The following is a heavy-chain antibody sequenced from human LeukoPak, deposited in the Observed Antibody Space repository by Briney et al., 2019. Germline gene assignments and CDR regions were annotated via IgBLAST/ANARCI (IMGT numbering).Heavy chain of an antibody. V-gene: IGHV4-39*01. Sequence: PSETLSLTCTVSGGSISSSSYYWGWIRQPPGKGLEWIGSIYYSGSTYYNPSLKSRVTISVDTSKNQFSLKLSSVTAADTAVYYCARGEGYCSSTSCYTDYYYYMDVWGKGTTVTVSS. CDR3: ARGEGYCSSTSCYTDYYYYMDV. D-gene: IGHD2-2*02. CDR1: GGSISSSSYY. CDR2: IYYSGST. J-gene: IGHJ6*03.